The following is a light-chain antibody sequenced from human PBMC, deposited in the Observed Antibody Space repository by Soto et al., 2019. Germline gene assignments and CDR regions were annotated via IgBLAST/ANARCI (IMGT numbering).Light chain of an antibody. V-gene: IGKV3D-20*02. J-gene: IGKJ5*01. CDR2: GAS. CDR3: QQRSNWPS. Sequence: IVLTQSPATLSLSPWERATLSCRASQSVSSSYLAWYQQKPGQAPRLLIYGASSRATGIPARFSGSGSGTDFTLTISSLEPEDFAVYYCQQRSNWPSFGQGTRLEIK. CDR1: QSVSSSY.